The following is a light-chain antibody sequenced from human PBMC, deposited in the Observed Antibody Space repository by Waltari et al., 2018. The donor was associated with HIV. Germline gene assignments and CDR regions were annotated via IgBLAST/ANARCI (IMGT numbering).Light chain of an antibody. CDR1: QSVSRSY. J-gene: IGKJ2*01. CDR2: GAS. CDR3: QQYGSSPSYT. Sequence: EIVLTQSPGTLSLSPGERATLSCRASQSVSRSYLAWYQQKPGQAPRLLIHGASTRATGIPDRFSGSGSGTDFTLTISSLEPEDFAVYYCQQYGSSPSYTFGQGTKLEI. V-gene: IGKV3-20*01.